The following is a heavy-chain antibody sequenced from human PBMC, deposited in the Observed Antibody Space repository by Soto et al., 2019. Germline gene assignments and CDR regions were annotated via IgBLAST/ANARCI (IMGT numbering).Heavy chain of an antibody. Sequence: PGGSLRLSCAASGFTFSDYYMTWIRQAPGKGLEWVSYISSSGSTIYYADSVKGRFTISRDNAKNSLYLQMNSLRAEDTAVYYCARDVPNPRYYDFWSSTAPLDYWGQGTLVTVPS. V-gene: IGHV3-11*01. CDR2: ISSSGSTI. CDR3: ARDVPNPRYYDFWSSTAPLDY. CDR1: GFTFSDYY. D-gene: IGHD3-3*01. J-gene: IGHJ4*02.